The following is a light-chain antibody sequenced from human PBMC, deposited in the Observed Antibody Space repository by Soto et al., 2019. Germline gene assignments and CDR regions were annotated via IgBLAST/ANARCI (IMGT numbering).Light chain of an antibody. V-gene: IGLV2-8*01. J-gene: IGLJ1*01. CDR3: TSYAGGNNV. Sequence: QSALTQPPSASGSPGQSVTISCTGTSSDVGGYNYVSWYQQNPGKVPKLRIYEVNKRPSGVPDRFSGSKSGNKASLTVSGLQAEDEADYYCTSYAGGNNVFGTGTKVTVL. CDR2: EVN. CDR1: SSDVGGYNY.